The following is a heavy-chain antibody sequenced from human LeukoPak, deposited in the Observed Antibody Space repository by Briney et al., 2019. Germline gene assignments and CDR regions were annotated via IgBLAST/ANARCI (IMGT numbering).Heavy chain of an antibody. V-gene: IGHV3-30*04. CDR2: ISYDGSNK. CDR3: AKLGYGDEVDY. J-gene: IGHJ4*02. Sequence: PGRSLRLSCAASGFTFSSYAMHWVRQAPGKGLEWVAVISYDGSNKYYADSVKGRFTISRDNSKNTLYLQMNSLRAEDTAVYYCAKLGYGDEVDYWGQGTLVTVSS. CDR1: GFTFSSYA. D-gene: IGHD4-17*01.